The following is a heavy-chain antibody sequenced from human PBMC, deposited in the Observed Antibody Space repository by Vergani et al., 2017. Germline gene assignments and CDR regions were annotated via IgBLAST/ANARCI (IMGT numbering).Heavy chain of an antibody. CDR1: GFTFTSSA. J-gene: IGHJ4*02. V-gene: IGHV1-58*01. D-gene: IGHD3-10*01. CDR3: AADFNGVLWFGEHTPYFDD. Sequence: QMQLVLSGPEVKKPGTSVKVSCKASGFTFTSSAVQWVRQARGQRLEWIGWIVVGSGNTNYAQKFQERVTITRDMSTSTAYMELSSLRSEDTAVYYCAADFNGVLWFGEHTPYFDDWGQGTLVTVSS. CDR2: IVVGSGNT.